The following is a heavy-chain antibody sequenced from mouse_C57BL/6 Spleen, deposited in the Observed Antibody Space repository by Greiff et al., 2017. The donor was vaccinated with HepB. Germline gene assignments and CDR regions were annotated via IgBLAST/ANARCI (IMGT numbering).Heavy chain of an antibody. V-gene: IGHV14-3*01. D-gene: IGHD1-1*01. J-gene: IGHJ2*01. CDR3: ASYYYGQWGYFDY. CDR2: IDPANGNT. CDR1: GFNIKNTY. Sequence: EVQLQQSVAELVRPGASVKLSCTASGFNIKNTYMHWVKQRPEQGLEWIGRIDPANGNTKYAPKFQGKATITADTSSNTDYLQLSSLTSEDTAIYYCASYYYGQWGYFDYWAQGTTVTVSS.